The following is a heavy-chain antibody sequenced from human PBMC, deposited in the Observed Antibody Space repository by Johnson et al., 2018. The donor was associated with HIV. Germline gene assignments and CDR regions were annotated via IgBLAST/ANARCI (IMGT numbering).Heavy chain of an antibody. J-gene: IGHJ3*02. Sequence: EQLVESGGGVVQPGRSLRLSCAASGFTFSTYDMNGVRQATGKGLEWVSPMGSAGDTYYPGSVKGRFTISRDDSKNTLYLQMNSLKTEDTAVYYCTTPTAGDYHKDAFDI. D-gene: IGHD4-17*01. CDR1: GFTFSTYD. CDR3: TTPTAGDYHKDAFDI. V-gene: IGHV3-13*01. CDR2: MGSAGDT.